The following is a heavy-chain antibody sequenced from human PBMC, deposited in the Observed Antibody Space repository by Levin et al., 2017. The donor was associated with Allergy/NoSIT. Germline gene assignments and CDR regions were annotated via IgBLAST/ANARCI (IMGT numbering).Heavy chain of an antibody. Sequence: SETLSLTCTVSGGSISSSSYYWGWIRQPPGKGLEWIGSIYYSGSTYYNPSLKSRVTISVDTSKNQFSLKLSSVTAADTAVYYCARRSCSSTSCYQSLYYFDYWGQGTLVTVSS. CDR2: IYYSGST. CDR1: GGSISSSSYY. D-gene: IGHD2-2*01. J-gene: IGHJ4*02. CDR3: ARRSCSSTSCYQSLYYFDY. V-gene: IGHV4-39*01.